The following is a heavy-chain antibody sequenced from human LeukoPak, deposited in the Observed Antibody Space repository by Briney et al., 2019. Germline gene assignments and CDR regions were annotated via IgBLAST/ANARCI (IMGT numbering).Heavy chain of an antibody. CDR3: ARVGNYDSSGYYMDAFDI. CDR2: ISSSSSTI. Sequence: GGSLRLSCAASGFTFSSYSMNWVRQAPGKGLEWVSYISSSSSTIYYADSVKGRFTISRDNAKNSLYLQMNSLRAEDTAVYYCARVGNYDSSGYYMDAFDIWGQGTMVTVSS. J-gene: IGHJ3*02. D-gene: IGHD3-22*01. CDR1: GFTFSSYS. V-gene: IGHV3-48*01.